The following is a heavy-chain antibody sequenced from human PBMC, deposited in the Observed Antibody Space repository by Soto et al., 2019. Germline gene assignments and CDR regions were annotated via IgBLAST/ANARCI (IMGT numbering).Heavy chain of an antibody. CDR2: TYYRSRWYN. Sequence: PSQTLSLTCAISGDSVSSNSAAWNWIRQCPSRGLEWLGRTYYRSRWYNDYAVSVKSRITVDPDTSKNQFSLHLNSVAPEDTAVYYRARTTPLQWYYMDVWDKGTTVTVSS. V-gene: IGHV6-1*01. J-gene: IGHJ6*03. CDR3: ARTTPLQWYYMDV. CDR1: GDSVSSNSAA. D-gene: IGHD1-7*01.